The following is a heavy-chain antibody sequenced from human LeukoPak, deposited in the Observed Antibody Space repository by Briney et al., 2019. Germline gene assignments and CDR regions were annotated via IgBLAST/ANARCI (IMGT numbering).Heavy chain of an antibody. Sequence: GGSLRLSCAAPGFTVTSNYMSWVRQAPGKGLEWVSVIYSGGNTYCADSVKGRFTISRDNSKNTLYLQMNSLRAEDTAVYYCARGPNWAHIDYWGQGTLVTVSS. CDR3: ARGPNWAHIDY. CDR1: GFTVTSNY. J-gene: IGHJ4*02. V-gene: IGHV3-66*02. CDR2: IYSGGNT. D-gene: IGHD7-27*01.